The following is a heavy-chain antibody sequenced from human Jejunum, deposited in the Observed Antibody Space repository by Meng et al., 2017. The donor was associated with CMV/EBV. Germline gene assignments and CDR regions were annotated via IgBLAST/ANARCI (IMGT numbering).Heavy chain of an antibody. CDR1: GPTFGDYA. CDR3: ARDSMKGGGFDY. J-gene: IGHJ4*02. D-gene: IGHD3-10*01. V-gene: IGHV3-49*04. Sequence: GPTFGDYALNWVLQAPGKGLEWVGFVRSKAYGGTTEYAASVQGRFTISRDDSKSIAYLQMSSLETEDTAVYYCARDSMKGGGFDYWGQGTRVTVSS. CDR2: VRSKAYGGTT.